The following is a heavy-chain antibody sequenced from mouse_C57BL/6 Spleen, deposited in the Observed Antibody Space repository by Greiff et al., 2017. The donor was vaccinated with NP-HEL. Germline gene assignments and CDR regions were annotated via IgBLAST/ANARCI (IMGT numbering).Heavy chain of an antibody. J-gene: IGHJ1*03. CDR2: IDPSDSET. CDR1: GYTFTSYW. CDR3: ARLETTVVHFDV. V-gene: IGHV1-52*01. D-gene: IGHD1-1*01. Sequence: QVQLQQPGAELVRPGSSVKLSCKASGYTFTSYWMHLVKQRPIQGLEWIGNIDPSDSETHYNQKFKDKATLTVDKSSSTAYMQLSSLTSEDSAVYYCARLETTVVHFDVWGTGTTVTVSS.